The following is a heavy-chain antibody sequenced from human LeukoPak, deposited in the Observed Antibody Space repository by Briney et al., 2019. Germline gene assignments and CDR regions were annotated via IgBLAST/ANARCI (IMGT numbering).Heavy chain of an antibody. CDR1: GGSISSYY. Sequence: SETLSLTCTVSGGSISSYYWSWLRQPPGKGLEWIGYIYYSGSTNYNPSLKSRVTISVDTSKNQLSLKLSSVTAADTAVYYCARGRWELLDYYYYYYMDVWGKGTTVTISS. V-gene: IGHV4-59*01. CDR2: IYYSGST. J-gene: IGHJ6*03. D-gene: IGHD1-26*01. CDR3: ARGRWELLDYYYYYYMDV.